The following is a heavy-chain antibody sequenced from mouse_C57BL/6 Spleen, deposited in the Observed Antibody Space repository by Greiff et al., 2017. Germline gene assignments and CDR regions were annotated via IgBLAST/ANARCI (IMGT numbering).Heavy chain of an antibody. V-gene: IGHV5-6*02. Sequence: DVMLVESGGDLVKPGGSLKLSCAASGFTFSSYGMSWVRQTPDKRLEWVATISSGGSYTYYPASVKGRFTISRDNAKNTLYLQMSSLKSEDTAMYYCARQEHYYGDAMDYWGQGTSVTVSS. D-gene: IGHD1-1*01. CDR1: GFTFSSYG. CDR3: ARQEHYYGDAMDY. CDR2: ISSGGSYT. J-gene: IGHJ4*01.